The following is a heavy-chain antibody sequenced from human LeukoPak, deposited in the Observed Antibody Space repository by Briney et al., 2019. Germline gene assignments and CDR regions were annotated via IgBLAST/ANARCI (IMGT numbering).Heavy chain of an antibody. Sequence: PGGSLRLSCAASGFTFSSYAMSWVRRAPGKGLEWVSAISGSGGSTYYADSVKGRFTISRDNAKNTLYLQMNTLRAEDTAVYYCVRDLDLGGYSSFVSWGQGTLVTVSS. CDR1: GFTFSSYA. CDR2: ISGSGGST. J-gene: IGHJ4*02. V-gene: IGHV3-23*01. CDR3: VRDLDLGGYSSFVS. D-gene: IGHD4-23*01.